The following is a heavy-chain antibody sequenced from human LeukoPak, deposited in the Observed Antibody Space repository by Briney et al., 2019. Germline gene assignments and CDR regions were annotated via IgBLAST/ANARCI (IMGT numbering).Heavy chain of an antibody. CDR2: IYYSGST. J-gene: IGHJ4*02. CDR1: GGSISSSSYY. Sequence: PSETLSLTCTVSGGSISSSSYYWGWIRQPSGKGLEWIGSIYYSGSTYYNPSLKSRVTISVDTSKNQFSLKLSSVTAADTAVYYCASRDCSGGSCYYVSSYYFDYWGQGTLVTVSS. V-gene: IGHV4-39*01. D-gene: IGHD2-15*01. CDR3: ASRDCSGGSCYYVSSYYFDY.